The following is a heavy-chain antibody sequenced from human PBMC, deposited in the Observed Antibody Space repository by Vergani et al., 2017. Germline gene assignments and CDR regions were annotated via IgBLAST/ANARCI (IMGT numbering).Heavy chain of an antibody. CDR1: GFIFSNYG. D-gene: IGHD5/OR15-5a*01. J-gene: IGHJ6*02. Sequence: VQLVESGGGLVKPGGSLRLSCAASGFIFSNYGMHWVRQAPGKGLEWVAVVSFDGSQKYYADSVKGRFTISRDNPKDTLYLQMNSLRPEDTAVYYCAKDRVVFYYYGMDVWGQGP. CDR2: VSFDGSQK. V-gene: IGHV3-30*18. CDR3: AKDRVVFYYYGMDV.